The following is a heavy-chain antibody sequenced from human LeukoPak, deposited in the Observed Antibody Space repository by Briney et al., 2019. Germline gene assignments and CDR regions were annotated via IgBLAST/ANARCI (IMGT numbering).Heavy chain of an antibody. CDR2: IYYSGST. V-gene: IGHV4-39*01. D-gene: IGHD3-16*01. Sequence: PSETLSLTCTVSGGSISSSSYYWGWIRQPPGKGLEWIGSIYYSGSTYYNPSLKSRVTISVDTSKNQFSLKLSSVTAADTAVYYCARHREGAYYYYGMDVWGQGTTVTVSS. CDR1: GGSISSSSYY. CDR3: ARHREGAYYYYGMDV. J-gene: IGHJ6*02.